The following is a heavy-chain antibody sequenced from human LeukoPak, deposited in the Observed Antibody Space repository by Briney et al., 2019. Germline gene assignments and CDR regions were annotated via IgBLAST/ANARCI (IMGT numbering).Heavy chain of an antibody. V-gene: IGHV4-4*07. Sequence: SETLSLTCTVSGGSISSYYWSWIRQPAGKGLEWIGRIYTSGSTNYNPSLKSRVTMSVDTSKNQFSLKLSSVTAADTAVYYCAGAHRSYYYDSSGYYSVNWFDPWGQGTLVTVSS. CDR3: AGAHRSYYYDSSGYYSVNWFDP. CDR2: IYTSGST. J-gene: IGHJ5*02. D-gene: IGHD3-22*01. CDR1: GGSISSYY.